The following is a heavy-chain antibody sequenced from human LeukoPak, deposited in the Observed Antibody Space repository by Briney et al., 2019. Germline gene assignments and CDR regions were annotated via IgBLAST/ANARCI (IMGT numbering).Heavy chain of an antibody. J-gene: IGHJ4*02. CDR2: INPSGGST. D-gene: IGHD3-22*01. V-gene: IGHV1-46*01. CDR3: ARDPDYDSSGYYYHFDY. Sequence: ASVKVSCKASGGTFSSYAISWVRQAPGQGLEWMGIINPSGGSTSYAQKFQGRVTMTRDMSTSTVYMELSSLRSEDTAVYYCARDPDYDSSGYYYHFDYWGQGTLVTVSS. CDR1: GGTFSSYA.